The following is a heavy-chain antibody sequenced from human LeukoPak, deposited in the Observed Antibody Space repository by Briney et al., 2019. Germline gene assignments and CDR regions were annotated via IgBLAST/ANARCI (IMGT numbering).Heavy chain of an antibody. V-gene: IGHV3-74*01. CDR1: GFTFSTHW. J-gene: IGHJ5*02. Sequence: GGSLRLSCAASGFTFSTHWMHWVRQAPGKGLVWVSRINGDGSSTSYADSVKGRFTISRDNAKNTLYLQMNSLRAEDTAIYYCARDLRCSSTSCYNWFDPWGQGTLVTVSS. D-gene: IGHD2-2*01. CDR3: ARDLRCSSTSCYNWFDP. CDR2: INGDGSST.